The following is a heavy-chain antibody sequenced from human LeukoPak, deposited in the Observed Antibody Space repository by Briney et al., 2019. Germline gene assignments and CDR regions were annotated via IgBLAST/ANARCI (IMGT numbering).Heavy chain of an antibody. CDR2: IWYDGSNK. CDR3: AKVTTVVCFDY. V-gene: IGHV3-33*06. CDR1: GFTFSSYG. J-gene: IGHJ4*02. Sequence: PGGSLRLSCAASGFTFSSYGMHWVRQAPGKGLEWVAVIWYDGSNKYYADSVKGRFTISRDNSKNTLYLQMNSLRAEDTAIYYCAKVTTVVCFDYWGQGTLVTVSS. D-gene: IGHD4-23*01.